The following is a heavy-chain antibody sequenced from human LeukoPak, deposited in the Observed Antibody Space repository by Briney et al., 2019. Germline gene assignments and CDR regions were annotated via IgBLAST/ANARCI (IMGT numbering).Heavy chain of an antibody. CDR1: GFTISSYN. J-gene: IGHJ4*02. CDR2: ISGSSNYI. D-gene: IGHD6-6*01. V-gene: IGHV3-21*01. CDR3: ARDLYSSSYFDY. Sequence: GGSLRLSCAASGFTISSYNMNWVRQAPGKGLEWVSSISGSSNYISYTDSVKGRFTISRDNAKNSLYLQMNSLRADDTAVYYCARDLYSSSYFDYWGQGTLVTVSS.